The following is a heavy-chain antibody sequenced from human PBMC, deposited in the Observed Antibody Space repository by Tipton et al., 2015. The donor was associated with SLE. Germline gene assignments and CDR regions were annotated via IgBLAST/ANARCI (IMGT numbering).Heavy chain of an antibody. Sequence: TLSLTCIVSGGSITTRSYYWSWIRRPPGKGLEWIGETTHSGKTNYNPSLKSRLTISIDTSKNQFSLRLTSMTPADTALYYCARARRTTSSHFDYWGQGTLVTVSS. CDR1: GGSITTRSYY. J-gene: IGHJ4*02. CDR3: ARARRTTSSHFDY. V-gene: IGHV4-31*03. D-gene: IGHD1-14*01. CDR2: TTHSGKT.